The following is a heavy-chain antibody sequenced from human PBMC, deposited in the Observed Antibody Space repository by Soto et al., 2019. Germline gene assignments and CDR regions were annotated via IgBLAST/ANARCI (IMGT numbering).Heavy chain of an antibody. V-gene: IGHV1-69*01. D-gene: IGHD3-10*01. CDR3: ARVFQPILFGELLSFAYGMDG. CDR1: GGTFSSYA. CDR2: IIPIFGTA. Sequence: QVQLVQSGAEVKKPGSSVKVSCKASGGTFSSYAISWVRQAPGQGLEWMGGIIPIFGTANYAQKFQGRVTITADESTSTAYMELSSLRSEDTAVYYCARVFQPILFGELLSFAYGMDGWGQGTTVTVSS. J-gene: IGHJ6*02.